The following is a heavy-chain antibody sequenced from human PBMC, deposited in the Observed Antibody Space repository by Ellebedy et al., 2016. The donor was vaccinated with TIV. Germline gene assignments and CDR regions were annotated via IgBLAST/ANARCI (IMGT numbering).Heavy chain of an antibody. J-gene: IGHJ5*02. CDR3: ARSGTNRWFDP. D-gene: IGHD1-1*01. CDR1: GYTFTSYG. V-gene: IGHV1-2*04. CDR2: INPNSGGT. Sequence: ASVKVSXKASGYTFTSYGISWVRQAPGQGLEWMGWINPNSGGTNYAQKFQGWVTMTRDTSISTAYMELSRLRSDDTAVYYCARSGTNRWFDPWGQGTLVTVSS.